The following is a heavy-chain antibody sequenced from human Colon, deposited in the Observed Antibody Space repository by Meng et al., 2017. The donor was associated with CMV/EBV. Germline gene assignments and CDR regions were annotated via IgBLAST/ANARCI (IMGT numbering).Heavy chain of an antibody. J-gene: IGHJ3*02. CDR3: AKVGGVYCTDVVCSMATGDDAFDI. Sequence: ASAKVSCKASADTFTSYGISWVRQAPGQGLEWMGWISTYNGDTNYAQRIQGRVTMTTDTSTSTAYMELRSLRSDDTAVYYCAKVGGVYCTDVVCSMATGDDAFDIWGQGTMVTVSS. CDR1: ADTFTSYG. CDR2: ISTYNGDT. D-gene: IGHD2-8*01. V-gene: IGHV1-18*01.